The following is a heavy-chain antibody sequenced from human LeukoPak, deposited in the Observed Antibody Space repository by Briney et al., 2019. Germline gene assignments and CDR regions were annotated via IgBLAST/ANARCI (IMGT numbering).Heavy chain of an antibody. CDR2: INPNSGGT. D-gene: IGHD4-17*01. CDR1: GYTFTGYY. CDR3: ARDALYGDYYWYFDL. V-gene: IGHV1-2*02. J-gene: IGHJ2*01. Sequence: ASVKVSCKASGYTFTGYYMHWVRQAPGQGLEWMGWINPNSGGTNYAQKFQGRVTMTRDTSISTAYMELSRLRSDDTAVYYCARDALYGDYYWYFDLWGRGTLVTVSS.